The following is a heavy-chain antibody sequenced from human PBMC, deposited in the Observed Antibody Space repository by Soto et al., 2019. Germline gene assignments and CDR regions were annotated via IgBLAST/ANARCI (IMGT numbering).Heavy chain of an antibody. V-gene: IGHV3-23*01. J-gene: IGHJ6*02. Sequence: GGSLRLSCAASGFTSSSCAMGWVRQAPGKGLEWVSDIIDSGASTYYADSVKGRFTISRDNSKSTLYLQMNSLRAEDTALYYCAKGRSYYYSYGVDVWGQGTSVTVSS. CDR2: IIDSGAST. CDR3: AKGRSYYYSYGVDV. CDR1: GFTSSSCA.